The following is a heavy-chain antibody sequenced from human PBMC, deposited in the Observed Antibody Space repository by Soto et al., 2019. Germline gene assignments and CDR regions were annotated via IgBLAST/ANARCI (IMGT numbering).Heavy chain of an antibody. Sequence: XSVKVSCKASGYPFTNYYMHWVRQAPGQGLEWIGRIIPSGGSTHYAQKFQDRVIMTRDTSTNTVYMELNSLRAEDTAVYYCARDSNIGFDPWGQGTLVTVPS. J-gene: IGHJ5*02. D-gene: IGHD5-12*01. CDR3: ARDSNIGFDP. V-gene: IGHV1-46*01. CDR2: IIPSGGST. CDR1: GYPFTNYY.